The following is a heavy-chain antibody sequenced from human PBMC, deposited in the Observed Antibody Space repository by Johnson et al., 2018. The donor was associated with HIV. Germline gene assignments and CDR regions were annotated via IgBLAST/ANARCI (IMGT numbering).Heavy chain of an antibody. Sequence: VQLVESGGGVVQPGRSLRLSCAASGFTFSSYAMSWVRQAPGKGLEWVSAISGSGGSTYYADSVKGRFTISRDNSKNTLHLQMNSLRAEDTAVYYCAKSRGGYSYGYDAFDIWGQGTMVTVSS. CDR3: AKSRGGYSYGYDAFDI. V-gene: IGHV3-23*04. D-gene: IGHD5-18*01. J-gene: IGHJ3*02. CDR1: GFTFSSYA. CDR2: ISGSGGST.